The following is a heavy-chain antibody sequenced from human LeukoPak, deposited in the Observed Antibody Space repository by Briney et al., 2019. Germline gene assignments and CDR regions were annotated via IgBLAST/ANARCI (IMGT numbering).Heavy chain of an antibody. CDR1: GGSISSYY. Sequence: SETLSLTCTVSGGSISSYYWSWIRQPPGKGLEWIGYIYYSGSTNYNPSLKSRVTISVDTSKNQFSLKLSSVTAADTAVYYCARDGGGLPWPVNWFDPWGQGTLVTVSS. V-gene: IGHV4-59*01. D-gene: IGHD4-23*01. CDR3: ARDGGGLPWPVNWFDP. CDR2: IYYSGST. J-gene: IGHJ5*02.